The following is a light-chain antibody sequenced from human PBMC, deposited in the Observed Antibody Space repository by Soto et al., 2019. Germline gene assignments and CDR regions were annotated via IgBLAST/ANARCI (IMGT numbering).Light chain of an antibody. CDR2: GSS. J-gene: IGKJ1*01. V-gene: IGKV1-39*01. CDR3: QHSYDILWT. CDR1: QSISRN. Sequence: DIQMTQSPSSLSASVGDRVTITCRASQSISRNLNWYQQKPGKAPNLLIFGSSTLQTGVPSTFTGSGSGTDFTLTISSLQPEDFATYYCQHSYDILWTFGQGTNVEIQ.